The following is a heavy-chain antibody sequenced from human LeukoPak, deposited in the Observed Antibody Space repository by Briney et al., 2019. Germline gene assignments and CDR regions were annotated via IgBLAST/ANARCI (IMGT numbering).Heavy chain of an antibody. V-gene: IGHV4-39*01. D-gene: IGHD3-10*01. CDR1: GGSISSSSYY. J-gene: IGHJ4*02. CDR3: AGPAGKGYGSGSYLDYFDY. Sequence: PSETLSLTCTVSGGSISSSSYYWGWIRQPPGKGLEWIGSIYYSGSTYYNPSLKSRVTISVDTSKNQFSLKLSSVTAADTAVYYCAGPAGKGYGSGSYLDYFDYWGQGTLVTVSS. CDR2: IYYSGST.